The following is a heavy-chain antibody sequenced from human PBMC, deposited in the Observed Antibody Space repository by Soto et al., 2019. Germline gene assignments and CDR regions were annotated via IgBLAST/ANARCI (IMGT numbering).Heavy chain of an antibody. CDR3: ARGPSGDKVQY. CDR2: IYHTGTT. V-gene: IGHV4-30-2*01. D-gene: IGHD7-27*01. Sequence: PSETLSLTCTVSGGSINSGGYSWTWIRQPPGKGLEWIGFIYHTGTTYYNPSLKSRVTISVDRSKNQFSLKLNSVTAADTAVYYCARGPSGDKVQYWGQGALVTVSS. J-gene: IGHJ4*02. CDR1: GGSINSGGYS.